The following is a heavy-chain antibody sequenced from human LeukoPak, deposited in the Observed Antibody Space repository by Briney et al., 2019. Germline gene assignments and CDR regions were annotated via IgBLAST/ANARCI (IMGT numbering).Heavy chain of an antibody. CDR1: GFTFSTYE. Sequence: PGGSLRLSCAASGFTFSTYEMNWVRQAPGKGLEWVSYISSSGSTIHYADSVKGRFTISRDNAKNSLYLQMNSLRAEDTAVYYCARGAYYGSGGDASDIWGQGTMVTVSS. CDR2: ISSSGSTI. J-gene: IGHJ3*02. D-gene: IGHD3-10*01. V-gene: IGHV3-48*03. CDR3: ARGAYYGSGGDASDI.